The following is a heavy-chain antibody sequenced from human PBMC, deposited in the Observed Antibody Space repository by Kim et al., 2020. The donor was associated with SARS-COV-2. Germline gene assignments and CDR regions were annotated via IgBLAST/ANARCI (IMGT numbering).Heavy chain of an antibody. V-gene: IGHV3-7*01. CDR1: GFIFSGHW. Sequence: GGSLRLSCAAPGFIFSGHWMTWVRQAPGKGLESVATVKPDGSEKYYVGSVKGRFTISRDNAKNSMFLQMNSMTTEDTAVYYCARELWWRFDYWGQGTLV. J-gene: IGHJ4*02. CDR3: ARELWWRFDY. CDR2: VKPDGSEK. D-gene: IGHD2-21*01.